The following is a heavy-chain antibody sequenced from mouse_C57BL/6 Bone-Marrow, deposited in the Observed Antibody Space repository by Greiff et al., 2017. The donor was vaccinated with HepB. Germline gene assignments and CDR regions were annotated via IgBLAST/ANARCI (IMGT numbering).Heavy chain of an antibody. D-gene: IGHD1-1*01. CDR2: IDPSDSYT. J-gene: IGHJ4*01. Sequence: QVQLQRPGAELVMPGASVKLSCKASGYTFTSYWMHWVKQRPGQGLEWIGEIDPSDSYTNYNQKFKGKSTLTVEKSSSTAYMQLSSLTSEDSAVYYCARGPYYYGSSFYYAMDYWGQGTSVTVSS. V-gene: IGHV1-69*01. CDR3: ARGPYYYGSSFYYAMDY. CDR1: GYTFTSYW.